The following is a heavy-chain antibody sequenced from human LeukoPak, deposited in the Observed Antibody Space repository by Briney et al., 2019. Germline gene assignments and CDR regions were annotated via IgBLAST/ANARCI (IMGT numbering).Heavy chain of an antibody. CDR3: ARDIVYYYDSSGYARYYYYGMDV. D-gene: IGHD3-22*01. J-gene: IGHJ6*02. V-gene: IGHV1-2*02. CDR1: GYTFTGYY. Sequence: ASVKVSCKASGYTFTGYYMHWVRQAPGQGLEWMGWINPNSGGTNYAQKFQGRVTMTRDTSISTAYMELSRLRSDDTAVYYCARDIVYYYDSSGYARYYYYGMDVWGQGTTVTVSS. CDR2: INPNSGGT.